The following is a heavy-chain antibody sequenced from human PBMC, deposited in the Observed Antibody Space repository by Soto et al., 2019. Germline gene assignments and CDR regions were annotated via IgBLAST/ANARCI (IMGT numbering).Heavy chain of an antibody. V-gene: IGHV1-18*01. CDR1: GYTFNTYG. J-gene: IGHJ5*02. CDR3: ARDRHYGSGGANWFDP. Sequence: QVQLVQSGAEVKKPGASVKVSCKASGYTFNTYGISWVRQAPGQGLEWVGWISTYNGNTKYAQKLQGRVTMTTDTSTSTADMELRSLRSDDTAVYYCARDRHYGSGGANWFDPWGQGTLVTVSS. CDR2: ISTYNGNT. D-gene: IGHD3-10*01.